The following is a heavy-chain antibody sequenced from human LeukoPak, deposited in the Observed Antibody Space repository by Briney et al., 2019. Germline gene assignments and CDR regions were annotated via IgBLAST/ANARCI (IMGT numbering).Heavy chain of an antibody. CDR2: IYTSGST. J-gene: IGHJ6*02. D-gene: IGHD4-17*01. CDR1: GGSISSGSYY. CDR3: ARATGDYYYYYGMDD. Sequence: SETLSLTCTVSGGSISSGSYYWSWIRQPAGKGLEWIGRIYTSGSTNYNPSLKSRVTISVDTSKNQFSLKLSSVTAADTAVYYCARATGDYYYYYGMDDWGQGTTVTVSS. V-gene: IGHV4-61*02.